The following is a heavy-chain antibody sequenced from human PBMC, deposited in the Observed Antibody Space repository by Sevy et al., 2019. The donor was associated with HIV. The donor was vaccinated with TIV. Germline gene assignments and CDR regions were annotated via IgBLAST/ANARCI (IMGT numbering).Heavy chain of an antibody. D-gene: IGHD2-15*01. Sequence: GGSLRLSCAASGFTFSSYWMHWVRQAPGKGLVWVSRINRVGSSTSSADSVKGRFTISRDNAKNTLYLQMNSLRAEDTAVYYCASKGPVAPGAPSGWVLDYWGQGTLVTVSS. CDR1: GFTFSSYW. CDR2: INRVGSST. J-gene: IGHJ4*02. CDR3: ASKGPVAPGAPSGWVLDY. V-gene: IGHV3-74*01.